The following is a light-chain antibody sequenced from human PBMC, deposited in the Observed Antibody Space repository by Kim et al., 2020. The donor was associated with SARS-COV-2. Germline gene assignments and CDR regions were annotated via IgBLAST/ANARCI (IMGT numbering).Light chain of an antibody. V-gene: IGLV1-47*01. CDR3: TAWDDSLSGVV. CDR2: RNN. J-gene: IGLJ2*01. CDR1: SPNIGSNV. Sequence: GLRVTRSCSGSSPNIGSNVVYSYQQHPGTAPKLLIYRNNQRPSGVPARFSGSKSGTSASLAISGRRSEDEADYYCTAWDDSLSGVVFGGGTQLTVL.